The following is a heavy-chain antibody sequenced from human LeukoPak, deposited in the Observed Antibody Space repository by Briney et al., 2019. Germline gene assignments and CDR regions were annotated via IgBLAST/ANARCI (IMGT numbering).Heavy chain of an antibody. CDR3: ARTNQNYYDSRDLWFDP. CDR2: ICHSGST. J-gene: IGHJ5*02. V-gene: IGHV4-38-2*02. CDR1: GYSISSGYY. D-gene: IGHD3-22*01. Sequence: PSETLSLTCTVSGYSISSGYYWGWIRQPPGKGLEWIGSICHSGSTYYNPSLKSRVTISVDTSKNQFSLKLSSVTAADTAVYYCARTNQNYYDSRDLWFDPWGQGTLVTVSS.